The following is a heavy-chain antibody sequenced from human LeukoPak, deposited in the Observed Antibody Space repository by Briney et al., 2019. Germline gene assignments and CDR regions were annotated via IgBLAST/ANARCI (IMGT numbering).Heavy chain of an antibody. CDR3: ATTPGAYYYYHMDV. J-gene: IGHJ6*02. CDR1: GFTFSTYV. V-gene: IGHV3-23*01. Sequence: GGSLRLSCAASGFTFSTYVMTWVRQAPGKGLEWVSAILGSGGGTYYTDSVKGRFTISRDNSKNTLYLQMNSLRAEDTAVYYCATTPGAYYYYHMDVWGQGTTVTVSS. CDR2: ILGSGGGT. D-gene: IGHD3-10*01.